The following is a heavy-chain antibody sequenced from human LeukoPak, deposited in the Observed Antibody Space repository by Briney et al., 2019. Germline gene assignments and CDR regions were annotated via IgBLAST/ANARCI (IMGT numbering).Heavy chain of an antibody. CDR1: GFTFSNAW. CDR3: TTGRIVYPQKYSSTSCYPHFDY. D-gene: IGHD2-2*01. J-gene: IGHJ4*02. V-gene: IGHV3-15*01. CDR2: IKSKTDGGTT. Sequence: GGSLRLSCAASGFTFSNAWMSWVRQAPGKGLEWVGRIKSKTDGGTTDYAAPVKGRFTISRDDSKNTLYLQMNSLKTEDTAVYYCTTGRIVYPQKYSSTSCYPHFDYWGQGTLVTVSS.